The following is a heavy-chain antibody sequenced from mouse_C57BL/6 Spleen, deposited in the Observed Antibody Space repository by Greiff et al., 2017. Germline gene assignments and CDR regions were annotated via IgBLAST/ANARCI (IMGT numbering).Heavy chain of an antibody. D-gene: IGHD1-1*01. CDR1: GYTFTDFY. CDR2: IYPGSGNT. J-gene: IGHJ3*01. V-gene: IGHV1-76*01. Sequence: QVQLQQSGAELVRPGASVKLSCKASGYTFTDFYINWVKQRPGQGLEWIGRIYPGSGNTYYNEKFKGKATLTAEKSSSTAYMQLSSLTSEDSAVYFCARRATTVETWFAYWGQGTLVTVSA. CDR3: ARRATTVETWFAY.